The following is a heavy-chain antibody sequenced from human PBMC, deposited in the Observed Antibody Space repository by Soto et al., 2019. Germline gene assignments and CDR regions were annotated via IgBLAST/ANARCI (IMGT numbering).Heavy chain of an antibody. J-gene: IGHJ4*02. D-gene: IGHD3-3*01. CDR1: GGSVSSGSYY. CDR3: ARIGARITIFELPYYFDY. CDR2: IYYSGST. Sequence: TSETLSLTCTVSGGSVSSGSYYWSWIRQPPGKGLEWIGYIYYSGSTNYNPSLKSRVTISVDTSKNQFSLKLSSVTAADTAVYYCARIGARITIFELPYYFDYWGQGTLVTVSS. V-gene: IGHV4-61*01.